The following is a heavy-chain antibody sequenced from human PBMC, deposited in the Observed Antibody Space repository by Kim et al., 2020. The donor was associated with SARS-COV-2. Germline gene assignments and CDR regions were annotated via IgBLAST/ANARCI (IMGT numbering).Heavy chain of an antibody. CDR1: GGSFSDYY. CDR3: ARGLIGSGSYPPGVGFDP. CDR2: INHSGST. Sequence: SETLSLTCAVYGGSFSDYYWSWIRQPPGKGLEWIGEINHSGSTNYNPSLKSRVTISFDTSRNHFSLNLNSVTAADTAVYYCARGLIGSGSYPPGVGFDP. D-gene: IGHD3-10*01. V-gene: IGHV4-34*01. J-gene: IGHJ5*02.